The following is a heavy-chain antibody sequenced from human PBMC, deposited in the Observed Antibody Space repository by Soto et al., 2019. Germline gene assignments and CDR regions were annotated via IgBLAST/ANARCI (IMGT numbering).Heavy chain of an antibody. D-gene: IGHD2-15*01. CDR1: GTTFSSYA. CDR3: VARRYCSGGSCPDYFDY. V-gene: IGHV1-69*13. Sequence: GASVKVSCKASGTTFSSYAISCVRQAPGQGLEWMGGIIPIFGTTNYPQKFQGRLTITADESTSTAYMELSSLTSEDTAVHYCVARRYCSGGSCPDYFDYWGQGTLVTVSS. CDR2: IIPIFGTT. J-gene: IGHJ4*02.